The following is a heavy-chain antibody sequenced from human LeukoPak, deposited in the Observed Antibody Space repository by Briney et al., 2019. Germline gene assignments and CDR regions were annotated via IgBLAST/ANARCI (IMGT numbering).Heavy chain of an antibody. Sequence: GESLKISCKGSGYTFTTKWIAWVRQMSGKGLEWMGIIYPGDSDTRYSPPFQGQVTISVDKSINTAYLQWSSLRASDTAIYYCARDGAYSAYDFPYWGQGTLVTVS. CDR3: ARDGAYSAYDFPY. CDR1: GYTFTTKW. J-gene: IGHJ4*02. CDR2: IYPGDSDT. V-gene: IGHV5-51*01. D-gene: IGHD5-12*01.